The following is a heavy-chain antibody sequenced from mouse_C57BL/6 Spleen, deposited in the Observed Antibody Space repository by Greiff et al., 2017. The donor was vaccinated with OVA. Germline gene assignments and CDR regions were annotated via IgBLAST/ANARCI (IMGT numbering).Heavy chain of an antibody. CDR1: GYTFTSYW. CDR2: IYPSDSET. D-gene: IGHD3-3*01. J-gene: IGHJ4*01. Sequence: QVQLQQPGAELVRPGSSVKLSCKASGYTFTSYWMDWVKQRPGQGLEWIGNIYPSDSETHYNQKFKDKATLTVDKSSSTAYMQLSSLTSEDSAVYYCAREGSYAMDYWGQETSVTVSS. V-gene: IGHV1-61*01. CDR3: AREGSYAMDY.